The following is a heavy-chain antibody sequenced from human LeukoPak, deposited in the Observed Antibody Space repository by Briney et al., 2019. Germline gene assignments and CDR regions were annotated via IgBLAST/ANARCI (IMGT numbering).Heavy chain of an antibody. CDR1: GYNFTNYW. V-gene: IGHV5-51*01. CDR2: IYPGASDT. Sequence: SGESLKISCQASGYNFTNYWIAWVRQMPGKGLEWVGIIYPGASDTRYSPSFQGHVTISTDKSISAAYLQWCSLKASDSAMYFCARTAKGTVSGVWYFDLWGRGTLVTVSS. CDR3: ARTAKGTVSGVWYFDL. D-gene: IGHD4-17*01. J-gene: IGHJ2*01.